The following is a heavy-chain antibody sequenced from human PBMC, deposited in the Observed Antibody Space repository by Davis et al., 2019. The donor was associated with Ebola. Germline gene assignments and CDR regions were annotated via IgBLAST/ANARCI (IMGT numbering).Heavy chain of an antibody. J-gene: IGHJ6*03. CDR1: GGIFTSFA. D-gene: IGHD1/OR15-1a*01. Sequence: SVKVSCKAVGGIFTSFAVSWVRQAPGRGLEWLGGIISILDVPTYGGNLQARLTITADKHTSTVYMELRSLRPEDTAIYYCATNPPLRGQGYYYHMDVWGNGTTVTVSS. CDR3: ATNPPLRGQGYYYHMDV. V-gene: IGHV1-69*10. CDR2: IISILDVP.